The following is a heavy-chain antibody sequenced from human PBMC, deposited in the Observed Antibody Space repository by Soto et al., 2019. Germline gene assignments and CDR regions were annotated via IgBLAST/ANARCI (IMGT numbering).Heavy chain of an antibody. CDR1: GDSIYNSIDY. CDR3: ARKLMWIRNANNDF. V-gene: IGHV4-39*01. CDR2: IYYSGTT. Sequence: PSETLSLTCTVSGDSIYNSIDYWGWIRQAPGKGLEWIGSIYYSGTTYYNPSLKSRVTISVDTSKNQFSLKLSSVTAADTGVYFCARKLMWIRNANNDFWGQGTRVPVYS. D-gene: IGHD5-18*01. J-gene: IGHJ4*02.